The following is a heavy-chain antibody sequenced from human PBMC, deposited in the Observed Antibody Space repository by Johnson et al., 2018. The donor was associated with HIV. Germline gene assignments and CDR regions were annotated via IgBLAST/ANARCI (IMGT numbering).Heavy chain of an antibody. Sequence: VQLVESGGGLIQPGGSLRLSCAVSGFIVSDTDMAWVRQAPGKGLEWVSVIYTDGKTYYADSVRGRFTISRDSSNNTLYVQMNDLRAEDTALYYCAKDTGAAGTRGYAFDIWGQGTMVTVSS. CDR3: AKDTGAAGTRGYAFDI. V-gene: IGHV3-53*01. CDR1: GFIVSDTD. J-gene: IGHJ3*02. D-gene: IGHD6-13*01. CDR2: IYTDGKT.